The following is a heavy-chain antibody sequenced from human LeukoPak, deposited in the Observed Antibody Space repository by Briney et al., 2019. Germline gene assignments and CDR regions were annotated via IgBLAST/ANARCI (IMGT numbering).Heavy chain of an antibody. J-gene: IGHJ2*01. CDR3: AGEYDNSGLRGFDL. Sequence: PSETLSLTCTVSGASMRDHDCRGLRQPPGKGLEWIGYIYYTGTTKYNASLTSRVTISVDTSKSQFSVKLSSVTAADTAVDYCAGEYDNSGLRGFDLWGRGTLVTVSS. D-gene: IGHD3-22*01. CDR1: GASMRDHD. CDR2: IYYTGTT. V-gene: IGHV4-59*11.